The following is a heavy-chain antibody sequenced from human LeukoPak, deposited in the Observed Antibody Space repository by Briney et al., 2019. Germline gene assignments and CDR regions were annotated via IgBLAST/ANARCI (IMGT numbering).Heavy chain of an antibody. CDR1: GFTFSSYG. Sequence: GGPLRLSCAPSGFTFSSYGMHWVRQAPGKGLEWVAVISYDGSNKYYADSVKGRFTISRDNSKNTLYLQMNSLRAEDTAVYYCAKDGVAGKFDYYYMDVWGKGTTVTVSS. CDR2: ISYDGSNK. J-gene: IGHJ6*03. D-gene: IGHD6-19*01. V-gene: IGHV3-30*18. CDR3: AKDGVAGKFDYYYMDV.